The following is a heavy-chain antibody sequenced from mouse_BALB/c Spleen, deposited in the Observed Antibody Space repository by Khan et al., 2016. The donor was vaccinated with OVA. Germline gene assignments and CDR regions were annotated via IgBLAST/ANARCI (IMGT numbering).Heavy chain of an antibody. J-gene: IGHJ4*01. CDR1: GYAFTNYL. Sequence: QVQLKESGAELVRPGTSVKVSCKASGYAFTNYLIEWVKQRPGQGLEWIGVINPVSGGTNYNEKFKGKATLTADKSSSTAYMQLSSLTSDDSAVYFCARRDYAMDYWGQGTSVTVSS. CDR3: ARRDYAMDY. V-gene: IGHV1-54*01. CDR2: INPVSGGT.